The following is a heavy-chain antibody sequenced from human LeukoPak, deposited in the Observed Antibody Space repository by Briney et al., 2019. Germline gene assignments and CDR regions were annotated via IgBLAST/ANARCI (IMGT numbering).Heavy chain of an antibody. CDR1: GFTFSSYW. D-gene: IGHD2-21*02. CDR3: ARPYCGGDCYGGAFDI. J-gene: IGHJ3*02. CDR2: INTDGSST. V-gene: IGHV3-74*01. Sequence: GGSLRLSCAASGFTFSSYWMHWVRQAPGKGLVWVSRINTDGSSTSYADSVKGRFTISRDNAKNMLYLQMNSLRAEDTAVYYCARPYCGGDCYGGAFDIWGQGTMVTVSS.